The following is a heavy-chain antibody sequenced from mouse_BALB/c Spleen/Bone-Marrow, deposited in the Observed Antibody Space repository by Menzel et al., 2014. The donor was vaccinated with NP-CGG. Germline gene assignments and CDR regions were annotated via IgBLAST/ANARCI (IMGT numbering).Heavy chain of an antibody. CDR1: GFSLTNYG. D-gene: IGHD6-1*01. Sequence: VMLVESGPGLVAPSQSLSITCTVSGFSLTNYGVYWVRQPPGKGLEWLGVIWAGGSTNYNSALMSRLSISKDNSKSQVSLKMNSLQTDDTAMYYCARPTPRYYAMDYWGQGTSVTVSS. CDR3: ARPTPRYYAMDY. J-gene: IGHJ4*01. V-gene: IGHV2-9*02. CDR2: IWAGGST.